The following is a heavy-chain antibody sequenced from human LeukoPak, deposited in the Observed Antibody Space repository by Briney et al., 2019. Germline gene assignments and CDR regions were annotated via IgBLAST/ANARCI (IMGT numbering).Heavy chain of an antibody. Sequence: SETLSLTCTVSGGSITSYYWSWIRQPPGKGLEWIGYIYNSGSTNYNPSLKSRVTISVDTSKNQFSLKLSSVTAADTAVYYCARLYSSSLGRVSDYWGQGTLVTVSS. J-gene: IGHJ4*02. CDR1: GGSITSYY. D-gene: IGHD4-11*01. V-gene: IGHV4-59*01. CDR2: IYNSGST. CDR3: ARLYSSSLGRVSDY.